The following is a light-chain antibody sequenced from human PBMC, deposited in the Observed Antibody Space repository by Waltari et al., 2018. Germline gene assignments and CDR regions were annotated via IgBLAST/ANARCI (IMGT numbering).Light chain of an antibody. CDR3: AAWDDSLNGWV. CDR1: RPTLPVTS. J-gene: IGLJ3*02. CDR2: SDN. Sequence: QSLLTQPPSASGTPGHRVTIPGSGRRPTLPVTSVNWYPQVPGTAPKVLIFSDNQRPSGVPDRISGSKSGTSASLAISGLQSEDETDYYCAAWDDSLNGWVFGGGTRLTVL. V-gene: IGLV1-44*01.